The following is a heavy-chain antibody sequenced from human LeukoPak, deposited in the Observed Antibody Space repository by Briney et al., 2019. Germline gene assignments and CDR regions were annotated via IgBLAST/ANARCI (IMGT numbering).Heavy chain of an antibody. CDR2: MYYSGST. J-gene: IGHJ5*02. D-gene: IGHD2-21*02. Sequence: SETLSLTCTVSGGSISSYYWSWIRQYPGKGLEWIGYMYYSGSTNYNPSLKSRVTISVDTSKNQLSLKLNSVTAADTAVYYCARGPHYPYCDDDRRCAFDPWGQGTLVTVSS. CDR3: ARGPHYPYCDDDRRCAFDP. CDR1: GGSISSYY. V-gene: IGHV4-59*01.